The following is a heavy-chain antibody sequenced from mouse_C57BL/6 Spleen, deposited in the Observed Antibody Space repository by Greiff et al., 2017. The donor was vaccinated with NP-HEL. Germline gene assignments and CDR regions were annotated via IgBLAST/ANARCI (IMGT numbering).Heavy chain of an antibody. CDR1: GYTFTDYN. CDR2: INPNNGGT. Sequence: VHVKQSGPELVKPGASVKIPCKASGYTFTDYNMDWVKQSHGKSLEWIGDINPNNGGTIYNQKFKGKATLTVDKSSSTAYMELRSLTSEDTAVYYCARGDYDYDAWFAYWGQGTLVTVSA. V-gene: IGHV1-18*01. D-gene: IGHD2-4*01. J-gene: IGHJ3*01. CDR3: ARGDYDYDAWFAY.